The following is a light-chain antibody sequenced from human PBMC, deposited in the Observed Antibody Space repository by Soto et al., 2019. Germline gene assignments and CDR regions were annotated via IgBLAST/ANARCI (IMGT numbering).Light chain of an antibody. CDR1: SSNIGNNA. V-gene: IGLV1-36*01. CDR2: YDD. J-gene: IGLJ3*02. Sequence: QSVLTQPPSVSEAPRQRVTISCSGSSSNIGNNAVNWYQQLPGKAPKLLIYYDDLLPSGVSDRFSGSKSGTSASLAISGLQSEDEADYYCAAWDDSLNADWVLGGGTKLTVL. CDR3: AAWDDSLNADWV.